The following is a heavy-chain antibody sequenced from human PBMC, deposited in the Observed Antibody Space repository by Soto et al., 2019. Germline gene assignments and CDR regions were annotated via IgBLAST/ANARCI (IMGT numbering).Heavy chain of an antibody. CDR1: GGSISSYY. Sequence: SETLSLTCTVSGGSISSYYWSWIRQPPGKGLEWIGYIYYSGSTNYNPSLKSRVTISVDTSKNQFSLKLSSVTAADTAVYYCARHWGYDFWSGYYLDYWGQGTLVTVSS. CDR3: ARHWGYDFWSGYYLDY. CDR2: IYYSGST. V-gene: IGHV4-59*08. J-gene: IGHJ4*02. D-gene: IGHD3-3*01.